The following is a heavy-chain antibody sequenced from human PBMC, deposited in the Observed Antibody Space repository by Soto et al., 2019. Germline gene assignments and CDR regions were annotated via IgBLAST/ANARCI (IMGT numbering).Heavy chain of an antibody. CDR3: ARDRIVGNSYFDY. D-gene: IGHD1-26*01. J-gene: IGHJ4*02. CDR1: GGSISSLY. CDR2: IHSSGTT. Sequence: PSETLSLTCTVSGGSISSLYWSWIRQPAGKGLEWIGRIHSSGTTNYNPSRKGRVTMSVDTSKNQFSLSLSSVTAADTAVYYCARDRIVGNSYFDYWGQGTLVTVSS. V-gene: IGHV4-4*07.